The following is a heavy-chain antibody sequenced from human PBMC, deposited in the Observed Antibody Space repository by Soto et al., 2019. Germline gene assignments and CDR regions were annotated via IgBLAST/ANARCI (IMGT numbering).Heavy chain of an antibody. CDR3: AREVQVHPPVFVY. CDR1: GGTFNTYA. CDR2: ISPMFGAA. D-gene: IGHD3-10*01. J-gene: IGHJ4*02. Sequence: QVQLVQSGAEMKKPGSSVKVSCQSSGGTFNTYAMNWVRQAPGQGPEWMGDISPMFGAANYAPKFQGRVTITADEATGTSYMQLSSLTSEDTALYFWAREVQVHPPVFVYWGQGTLVTVSS. V-gene: IGHV1-69*19.